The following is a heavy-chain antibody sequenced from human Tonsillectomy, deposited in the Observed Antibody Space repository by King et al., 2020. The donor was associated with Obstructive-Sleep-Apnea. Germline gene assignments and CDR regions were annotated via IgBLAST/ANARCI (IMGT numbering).Heavy chain of an antibody. CDR2: ISSSSSTI. J-gene: IGHJ4*02. D-gene: IGHD2-15*01. V-gene: IGHV3-48*01. CDR1: GFTFSSYS. Sequence: GQLVQSGGGLVQPGGSLRLSCAASGFTFSSYSMNWVRQAPGKGLEWVSYISSSSSTIYYADSVKGRFTISRDNAKNYLYLQMNSLRAEHTAVYYCARGVGSGPRSSRLNRRYYFDYWGQGTLVTVSS. CDR3: ARGVGSGPRSSRLNRRYYFDY.